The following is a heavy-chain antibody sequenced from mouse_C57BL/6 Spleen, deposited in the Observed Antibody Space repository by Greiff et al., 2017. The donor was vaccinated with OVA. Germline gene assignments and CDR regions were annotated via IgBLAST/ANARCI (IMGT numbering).Heavy chain of an antibody. CDR1: GYTFTDYN. J-gene: IGHJ1*03. Sequence: VQLQQSGPELVKPGASVKIPCKASGYTFTDYNMDWVKQSHGKSLEWIGDINPNNGGTIYNQKFKGKATLTVDKSSSTAYMELRSLTSEDTAVYYCARGEDYYGSSYGYFDVWGTGTTVTVSS. CDR2: INPNNGGT. D-gene: IGHD1-1*01. CDR3: ARGEDYYGSSYGYFDV. V-gene: IGHV1-18*01.